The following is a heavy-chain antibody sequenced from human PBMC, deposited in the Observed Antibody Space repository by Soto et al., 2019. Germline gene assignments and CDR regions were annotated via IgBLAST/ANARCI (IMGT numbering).Heavy chain of an antibody. CDR1: GGSISSSSYY. CDR2: IYYSGST. Sequence: QLQLQESGPGLVKPSETLSLTCTVSGGSISSSSYYWGWIRQPPGKGLEWIGSIYYSGSTYYNPSLKRRVTISVDTSKNQFSLKLSSVTAADTAVYYCARQRITMVRGVTAGFDYWGQGTLVTVSS. D-gene: IGHD3-10*01. CDR3: ARQRITMVRGVTAGFDY. J-gene: IGHJ4*02. V-gene: IGHV4-39*01.